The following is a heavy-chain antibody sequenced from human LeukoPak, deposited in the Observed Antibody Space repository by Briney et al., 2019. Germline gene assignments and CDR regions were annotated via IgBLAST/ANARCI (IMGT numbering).Heavy chain of an antibody. J-gene: IGHJ5*02. D-gene: IGHD2-2*01. Sequence: GESLKISCKGSGYTFTSYWIAWVRQMPGKGLEWMGIIYPGDSDTRYSPSFQGQVTISADKSISTAYLQWSSLKASDTAMYYCARPYCSSTSCLAWFDPWGQGTLVTVSS. V-gene: IGHV5-51*01. CDR1: GYTFTSYW. CDR2: IYPGDSDT. CDR3: ARPYCSSTSCLAWFDP.